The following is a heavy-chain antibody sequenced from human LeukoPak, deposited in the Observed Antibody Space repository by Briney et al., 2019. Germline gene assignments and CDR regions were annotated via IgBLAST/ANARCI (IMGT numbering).Heavy chain of an antibody. Sequence: PGGSLRLSCAASGFIFRSYWMVWVRQAPGKGLEWVASIDEHGFKTYYAASVTGRFTISKDTAKNSLDLQMSSLRAEDTAVYYCARDGITCTRDYWGQGALVTVSS. CDR3: ARDGITCTRDY. V-gene: IGHV3-7*01. CDR2: IDEHGFKT. J-gene: IGHJ4*02. CDR1: GFIFRSYW. D-gene: IGHD1-7*01.